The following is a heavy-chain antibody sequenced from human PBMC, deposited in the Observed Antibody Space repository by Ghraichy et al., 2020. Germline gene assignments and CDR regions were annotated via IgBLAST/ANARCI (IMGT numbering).Heavy chain of an antibody. CDR2: ISSSSTFI. D-gene: IGHD3-10*01. V-gene: IGHV3-21*01. CDR3: ARSGSGTYDGDPDYYYKYGMDV. J-gene: IGHJ6*02. Sequence: GGSLRLSCAASGFTLNSYAMNWVRQAPGKGLEWVSSISSSSTFIQYADSMKGGFTISRDNHENFLYLQRNSLRDEDTAVYYCARSGSGTYDGDPDYYYKYGMDVWGQGTTVTVSS. CDR1: GFTLNSYA.